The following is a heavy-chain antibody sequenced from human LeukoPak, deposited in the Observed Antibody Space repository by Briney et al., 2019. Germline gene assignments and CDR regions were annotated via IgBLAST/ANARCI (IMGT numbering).Heavy chain of an antibody. Sequence: GASVKVSCKASGYTFTSYYMHWVRQAPGQGLEWMGIINPSGGSTSYAQKFQGRVTITADESTSTAYMELSSLRSEDTAVYYCASQGSGSYYEGGADYWGQGTLVTVSS. CDR2: INPSGGST. J-gene: IGHJ4*02. V-gene: IGHV1-46*01. CDR1: GYTFTSYY. CDR3: ASQGSGSYYEGGADY. D-gene: IGHD1-26*01.